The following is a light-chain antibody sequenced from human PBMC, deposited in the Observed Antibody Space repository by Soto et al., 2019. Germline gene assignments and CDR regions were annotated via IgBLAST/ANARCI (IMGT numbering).Light chain of an antibody. Sequence: QSALTQPPSASGSPGQSVTISCTGTSSDIGSYTYVSWYQQHPGKAPKLMIYEVTQRPSGVPDRFSGSKSGNTASLTVSGLQADDEADYYCTSYAGNDNLLFGGGTKLTVL. V-gene: IGLV2-8*01. J-gene: IGLJ3*02. CDR1: SSDIGSYTY. CDR3: TSYAGNDNLL. CDR2: EVT.